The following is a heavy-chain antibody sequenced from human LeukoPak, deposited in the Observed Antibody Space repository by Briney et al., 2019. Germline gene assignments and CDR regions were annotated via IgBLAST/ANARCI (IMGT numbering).Heavy chain of an antibody. V-gene: IGHV3-23*01. J-gene: IGHJ4*02. CDR1: GFTFSSYA. D-gene: IGHD6-6*01. Sequence: GSLTLSCAASGFTFSSYAMSWVRQAPGKGLKWVSGISDSVDSTHYADSGKGRFTISRDNSKNPMYMQMNSVRAEDKALYYCAKDLARIGARQSDYWGQGTLVTVSS. CDR3: AKDLARIGARQSDY. CDR2: ISDSVDST.